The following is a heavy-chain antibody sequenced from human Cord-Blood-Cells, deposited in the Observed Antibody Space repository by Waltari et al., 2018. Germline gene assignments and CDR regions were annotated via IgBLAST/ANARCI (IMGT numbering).Heavy chain of an antibody. J-gene: IGHJ4*02. D-gene: IGHD4-17*01. CDR3: ARDHGDYLY. CDR1: GGSVSSGSYY. CDR2: IYYSGST. Sequence: QVQLQESGPGLVKPSETLSLTCTVSGGSVSSGSYYWSWIRQPPGKGLEWIGYIYYSGSTNYNPSLKSRVTISVDTSKNQFSLKLSSVTAVDTAVYYCARDHGDYLYWGQGTLVTVSS. V-gene: IGHV4-61*01.